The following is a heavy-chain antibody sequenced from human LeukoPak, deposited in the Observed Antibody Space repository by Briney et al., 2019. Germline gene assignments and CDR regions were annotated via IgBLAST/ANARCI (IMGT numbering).Heavy chain of an antibody. CDR3: ASLRSDSSGYYNLRIDY. J-gene: IGHJ4*02. CDR1: GGSISSYY. Sequence: SETLSLTCTVSGGSISSYYWSWIRQPPGKGLEWLGYIYYSGSTNYNPSLKSRVTISVDTSKNQFSLKLSSVTAADTAVYYCASLRSDSSGYYNLRIDYWGQGTLVTVSS. CDR2: IYYSGST. D-gene: IGHD3-22*01. V-gene: IGHV4-59*01.